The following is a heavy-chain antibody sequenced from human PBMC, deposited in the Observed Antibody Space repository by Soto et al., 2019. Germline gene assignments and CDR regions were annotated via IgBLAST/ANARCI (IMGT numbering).Heavy chain of an antibody. Sequence: PSETLSLTCAFSGGSISSGGYSWSWIRQPPGKGLEWIGYIYHSGSTYYNPSLKSRVTISVDRSKNQFSLKLSSVTAADTAVYYCARTMGSAEYFQHWGQGTLVTVSS. V-gene: IGHV4-30-2*01. D-gene: IGHD3-10*01. J-gene: IGHJ1*01. CDR3: ARTMGSAEYFQH. CDR1: GGSISSGGYS. CDR2: IYHSGST.